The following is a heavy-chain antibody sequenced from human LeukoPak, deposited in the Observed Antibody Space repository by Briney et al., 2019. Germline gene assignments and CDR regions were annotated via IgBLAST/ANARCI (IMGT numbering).Heavy chain of an antibody. CDR3: VRSLDNYYDSSGYYHY. V-gene: IGHV4-59*01. Sequence: PSEALSLTCTVSGGSISSYYWSWIRQPPGKGLEWIGYIYYSGSTNYNPSLKSRVTISVDTSKNQFSLKLSSVTAADTAVYYCVRSLDNYYDSSGYYHYWGQGTLVTVSS. CDR1: GGSISSYY. D-gene: IGHD3-22*01. J-gene: IGHJ4*02. CDR2: IYYSGST.